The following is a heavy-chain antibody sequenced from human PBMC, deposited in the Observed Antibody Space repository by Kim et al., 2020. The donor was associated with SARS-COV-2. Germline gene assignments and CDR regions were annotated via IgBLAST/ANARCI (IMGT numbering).Heavy chain of an antibody. CDR3: ARGTDYGLDY. V-gene: IGHV4-59*09. CDR2: T. D-gene: IGHD3-16*01. J-gene: IGHJ4*02. Sequence: TKYNPSLRSRVTSSVDTSKNQFSLKVTSVTAADTAMYYCARGTDYGLDYWGQGTLVTVSS.